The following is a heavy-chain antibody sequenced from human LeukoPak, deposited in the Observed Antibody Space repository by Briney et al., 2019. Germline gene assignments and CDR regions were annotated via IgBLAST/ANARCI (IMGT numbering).Heavy chain of an antibody. CDR3: ARQYSSSWYLDY. Sequence: SETLSLTCTVSGGSISRYYWSWIRQPPGKGLEWIGYIYYSGNTNYNPSLKSRVTISVDTSKNQFSLRLSSVTAADTAVYYCARQYSSSWYLDYWGQGTLVTVSS. J-gene: IGHJ4*02. D-gene: IGHD6-13*01. CDR1: GGSISRYY. V-gene: IGHV4-59*08. CDR2: IYYSGNT.